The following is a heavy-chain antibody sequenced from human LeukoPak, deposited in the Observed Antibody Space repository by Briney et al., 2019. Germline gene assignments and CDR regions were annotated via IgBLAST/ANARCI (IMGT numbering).Heavy chain of an antibody. V-gene: IGHV3-74*01. J-gene: IGHJ5*02. D-gene: IGHD3-3*02. CDR1: GFTFSSHW. CDR3: AKDLAIGPPNWFDP. CDR2: INTDESKI. Sequence: GGSLRLSCAASGFTFSSHWMHWVRQTPGKGLVWVSRINTDESKINHADSVKGRFTISRDNSKNTLYLQMNSLRAEDTAVYYCAKDLAIGPPNWFDPWGQGTLVTVSS.